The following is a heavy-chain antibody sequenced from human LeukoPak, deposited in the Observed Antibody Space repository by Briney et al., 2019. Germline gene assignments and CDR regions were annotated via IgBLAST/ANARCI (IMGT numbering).Heavy chain of an antibody. V-gene: IGHV4-34*01. CDR1: GGSFSGYY. J-gene: IGHJ3*02. Sequence: SETLSLTCAVYGGSFSGYYWSWIRQPPGKGLEWIGEINHSGSTNYNPSLKSRVTISVDTSKNQFSLKLSSVTAADTAVYYCARDHYDSSLMVAFDIWGQGTMVTVSS. D-gene: IGHD3-22*01. CDR2: INHSGST. CDR3: ARDHYDSSLMVAFDI.